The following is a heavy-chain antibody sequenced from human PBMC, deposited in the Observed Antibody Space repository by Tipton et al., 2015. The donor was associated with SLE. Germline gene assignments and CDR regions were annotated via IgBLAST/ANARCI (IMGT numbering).Heavy chain of an antibody. D-gene: IGHD2/OR15-2a*01. CDR2: ISYDGSNK. J-gene: IGHJ4*02. CDR1: GFTFSSYG. CDR3: ARGKYYFDY. Sequence: SLRLSCAASGFTFSSYGMHWVRQAPGKGLEWVAVISYDGSNKYYADSVKGRFTISRDNSKNTVYLQMNRLRSEDTAVYYCARGKYYFDYWGQGALVTVSS. V-gene: IGHV3-30*03.